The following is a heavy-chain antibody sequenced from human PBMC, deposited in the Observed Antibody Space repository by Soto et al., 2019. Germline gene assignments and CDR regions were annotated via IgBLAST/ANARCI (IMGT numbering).Heavy chain of an antibody. V-gene: IGHV4-59*01. Sequence: TLSLTCTVSGGSISSYYWSWIRQPPGKGLEWIGYIYYSGSTNYNPSLKSRVTISVDTSKNQFSLKLSSVTAADTAVYYCARIVSRRDWFDPWGQGTLVTVSS. CDR2: IYYSGST. CDR3: ARIVSRRDWFDP. D-gene: IGHD1-26*01. J-gene: IGHJ5*02. CDR1: GGSISSYY.